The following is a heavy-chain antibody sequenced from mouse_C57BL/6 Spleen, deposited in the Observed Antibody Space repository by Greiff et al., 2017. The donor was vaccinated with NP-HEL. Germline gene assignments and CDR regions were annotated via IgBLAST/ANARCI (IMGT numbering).Heavy chain of an antibody. J-gene: IGHJ4*01. V-gene: IGHV1-42*01. D-gene: IGHD2-10*01. CDR1: GYSFTGYY. Sequence: EVKLMESGPELVKPGASVKISCKASGYSFTGYYMNWVKQSPEKSLEWIGEINPSTGGTTYNQKFKAKATLTVDKSSSTAYMQLKSLTSEDSAVYYCARSLPYYAMDYWGQGTSVTVSS. CDR2: INPSTGGT. CDR3: ARSLPYYAMDY.